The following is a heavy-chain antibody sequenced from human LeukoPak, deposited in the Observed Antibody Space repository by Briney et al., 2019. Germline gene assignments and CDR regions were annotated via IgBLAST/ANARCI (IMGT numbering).Heavy chain of an antibody. Sequence: SETLSLTCTVSGVSISSSSYYWGWIRQPPGKGLEWSGSIYYSGSTYYNPSLKSRITISVDTSKNQFSLKLSSVTAADTAVYYCARPIEFDAIHGMDVWGQGTTVTVSS. J-gene: IGHJ6*02. CDR1: GVSISSSSYY. CDR2: IYYSGST. D-gene: IGHD2-8*01. CDR3: ARPIEFDAIHGMDV. V-gene: IGHV4-39*01.